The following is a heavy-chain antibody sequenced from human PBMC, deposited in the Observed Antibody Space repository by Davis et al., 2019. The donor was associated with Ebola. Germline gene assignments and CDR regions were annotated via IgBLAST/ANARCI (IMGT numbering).Heavy chain of an antibody. J-gene: IGHJ4*02. D-gene: IGHD5-18*01. Sequence: AASVKVSCKASGYTFTSYAMNWVRQAPGQGLEWMGWINTNTGNPTYAQGFTGRFVFSLDTSVSTAYLQISSLKAEDTAVYYCARGPGTAQLWLSTDPQIDYWGQGTLVTVSS. CDR3: ARGPGTAQLWLSTDPQIDY. V-gene: IGHV7-4-1*02. CDR2: INTNTGNP. CDR1: GYTFTSYA.